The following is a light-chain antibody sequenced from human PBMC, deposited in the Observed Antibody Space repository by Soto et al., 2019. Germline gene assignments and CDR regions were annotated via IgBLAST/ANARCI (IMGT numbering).Light chain of an antibody. CDR1: QSVSTNS. V-gene: IGKV3-20*01. CDR2: GAS. CDR3: QHYSTSRT. J-gene: IGKJ5*01. Sequence: THVPCRLPVLHGEGANLYCRASQSVSTNSLAWYQQQRTAAPSRLFYGASSRATGTPGMFGGSGAGTVFTLTISMLDPDFVALYYRQHYSTSRTFGEGTRVDIK.